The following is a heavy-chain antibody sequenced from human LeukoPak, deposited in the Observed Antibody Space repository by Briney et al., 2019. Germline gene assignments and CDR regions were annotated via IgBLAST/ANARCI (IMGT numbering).Heavy chain of an antibody. J-gene: IGHJ1*01. V-gene: IGHV3-53*01. CDR3: ATSIVGLTYDEHFQH. CDR2: IFNGGST. D-gene: IGHD1-26*01. Sequence: GGSLRLSCAASGFAVSSNHMNWVRQAPGKGLEWDSVIFNGGSTYYADSVKGRFTISRDNSKNTLYLQMNSLRAEDTAVYYCATSIVGLTYDEHFQHWGQGTLVTVSS. CDR1: GFAVSSNH.